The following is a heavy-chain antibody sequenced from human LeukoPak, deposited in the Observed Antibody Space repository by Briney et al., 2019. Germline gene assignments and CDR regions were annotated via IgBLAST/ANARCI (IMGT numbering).Heavy chain of an antibody. J-gene: IGHJ6*02. Sequence: EGSLRLSCAASGFTFSSYWMSWVRQAPGKGLEWVANIKQDGSEKYYVDSVKGRFTISRDNAKNSLYLQMNSLRAEDTAVYYCARYGSSRGAYYYGMDVWGQGTTVTVSS. CDR3: ARYGSSRGAYYYGMDV. CDR1: GFTFSSYW. V-gene: IGHV3-7*01. D-gene: IGHD2-2*01. CDR2: IKQDGSEK.